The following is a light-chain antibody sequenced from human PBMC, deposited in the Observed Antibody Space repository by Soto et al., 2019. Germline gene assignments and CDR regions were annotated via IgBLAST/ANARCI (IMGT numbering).Light chain of an antibody. V-gene: IGKV1-16*02. CDR3: QQYDSYPIH. Sequence: DIQMTQSPSSLSASVGDRVTITCRASQGIRNHLAWFQQKPGKAPKSLTSAASRLQSGVPSKFSGSGSGTDFTLTISNLQTEDFAPYYCQQYDSYPIHFGQETRLESK. J-gene: IGKJ5*01. CDR1: QGIRNH. CDR2: AAS.